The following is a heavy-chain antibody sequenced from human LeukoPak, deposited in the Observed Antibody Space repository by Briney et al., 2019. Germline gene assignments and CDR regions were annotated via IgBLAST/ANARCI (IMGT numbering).Heavy chain of an antibody. J-gene: IGHJ6*03. Sequence: SETLSLTCAVYGGSFSGYYWSWIRQPPGKGLEWIGEINHSGSTNYNPSLKSRVTISVDTSKNQFSLKLSSVTAADTAVYYCARVVAARPGHLYYYYYYMDVWGKGTTVTISS. CDR1: GGSFSGYY. D-gene: IGHD6-6*01. CDR2: INHSGST. V-gene: IGHV4-34*01. CDR3: ARVVAARPGHLYYYYYYMDV.